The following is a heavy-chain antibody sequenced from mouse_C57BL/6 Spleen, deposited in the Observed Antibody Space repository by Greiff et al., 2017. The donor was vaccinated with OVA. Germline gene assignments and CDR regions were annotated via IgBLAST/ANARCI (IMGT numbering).Heavy chain of an antibody. CDR3: APYYYGSSHYAMDY. V-gene: IGHV1-39*01. D-gene: IGHD1-1*01. CDR1: GYSFTDYN. CDR2: INPNYGTT. Sequence: EVKLQESGPELVKPGASVKISCKASGYSFTDYNMNWVKQSNGKSLEWIGVINPNYGTTSYNQKFKGKATLTVDQSSSTAYMQLNSLTSEDSAVYYCAPYYYGSSHYAMDYWGQGTSVTVSS. J-gene: IGHJ4*01.